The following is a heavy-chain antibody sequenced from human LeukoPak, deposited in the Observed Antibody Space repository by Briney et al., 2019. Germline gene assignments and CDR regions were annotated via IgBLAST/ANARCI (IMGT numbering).Heavy chain of an antibody. V-gene: IGHV3-23*01. CDR2: MSGDGVYT. CDR3: AKNYANFRPFYDY. Sequence: TGGSLRLSCAASGFTFSNYAMTWVRQTPEKGLEWVSAMSGDGVYTYYTDSVRGRFISFRNNSKNTLFLQMNSLRAEDTAIYFCAKNYANFRPFYDYWGQGIRVIVSS. D-gene: IGHD3-9*01. J-gene: IGHJ4*02. CDR1: GFTFSNYA.